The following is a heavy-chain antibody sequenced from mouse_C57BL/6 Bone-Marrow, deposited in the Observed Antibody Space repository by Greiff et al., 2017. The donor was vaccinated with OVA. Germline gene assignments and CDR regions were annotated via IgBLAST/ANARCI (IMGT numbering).Heavy chain of an antibody. D-gene: IGHD2-10*01. Sequence: VQLQQSGPGLVQPSQSLSITCTVSGFSLTSYGVHWVRQSPGKGLEWLGVIWSGGSTDYNAAFISRLSISKDNSKSQVFFKMNSLQADDTAIYYCASLLYAMDYWGQGTSVTVSS. CDR2: IWSGGST. CDR3: ASLLYAMDY. CDR1: GFSLTSYG. J-gene: IGHJ4*01. V-gene: IGHV2-2*01.